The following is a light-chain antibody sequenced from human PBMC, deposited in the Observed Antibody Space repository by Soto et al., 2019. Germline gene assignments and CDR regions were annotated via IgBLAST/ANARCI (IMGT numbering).Light chain of an antibody. Sequence: EIVMTQSPATLSVSPGERATLSCRASQSVSTNLAWYRQTPGQAPRLLIYGASTRATGVPARFSGSGSGTEFTLTISSLQSEDFAVYYCQQYNIWPPYTFGQGTKLEIK. J-gene: IGKJ2*01. CDR2: GAS. CDR3: QQYNIWPPYT. CDR1: QSVSTN. V-gene: IGKV3-15*01.